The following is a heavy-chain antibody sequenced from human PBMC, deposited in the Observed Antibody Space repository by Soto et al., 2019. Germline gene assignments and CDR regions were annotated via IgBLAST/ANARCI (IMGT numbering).Heavy chain of an antibody. V-gene: IGHV3-66*01. CDR2: ISIGVNT. CDR3: ARGRPLIIA. J-gene: IGHJ5*02. CDR1: GFTVSSDS. Sequence: EGQLVESRGGLVQPGGSLRLSCAASGFTVSSDSMTWVRQAPGKGLEWVSIISIGVNTSYADSVKGRFTISRDNAKNTLYLQMNSLRAEVTAVYFCARGRPLIIAWGQGALGTVSS.